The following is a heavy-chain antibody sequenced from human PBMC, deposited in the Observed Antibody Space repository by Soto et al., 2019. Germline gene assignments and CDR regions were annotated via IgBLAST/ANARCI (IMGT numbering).Heavy chain of an antibody. CDR2: ISYDGSNK. J-gene: IGHJ4*02. Sequence: QVQLVESGGGVVQPGRSLRLSCAASGFTFSSYGMHWVRQAPGKGLEWVAVISYDGSNKYYADSVKGRFTISRDNSKNTLYLQMNSLRAEDTAVYYCAKDTIAVAPNFDYWGQGTLVTVSS. V-gene: IGHV3-30*18. D-gene: IGHD6-19*01. CDR3: AKDTIAVAPNFDY. CDR1: GFTFSSYG.